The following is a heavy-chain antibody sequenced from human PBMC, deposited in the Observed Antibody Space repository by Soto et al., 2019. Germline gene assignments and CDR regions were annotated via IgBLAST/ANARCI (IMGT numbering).Heavy chain of an antibody. Sequence: QVQLVESGGGVVQPGRSLRLSCAASGFTFSSYGMHWVRQAPGKGLEWVAVIWYDGSNKYYADSVQGRFTISRDNSKNTLYLQMNSLRAEDTAVYYCARDTMVRGEGSFDYWGQGTLVTVSS. V-gene: IGHV3-33*01. CDR2: IWYDGSNK. D-gene: IGHD3-10*01. J-gene: IGHJ4*02. CDR3: ARDTMVRGEGSFDY. CDR1: GFTFSSYG.